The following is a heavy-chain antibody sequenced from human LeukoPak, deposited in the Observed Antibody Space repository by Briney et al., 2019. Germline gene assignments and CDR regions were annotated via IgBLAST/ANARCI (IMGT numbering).Heavy chain of an antibody. CDR3: ATERSTLTTGSIDY. D-gene: IGHD4-11*01. Sequence: GGPLRRSCAASGLTFSRYGMHWVRQAPGKGLEWVAVIWSDGNKKFYTDSVKGRFTISRDNSKSTLYLEMYSLRAEDTAVYYCATERSTLTTGSIDYWGQGTLVTVAS. CDR1: GLTFSRYG. J-gene: IGHJ4*02. CDR2: IWSDGNKK. V-gene: IGHV3-33*04.